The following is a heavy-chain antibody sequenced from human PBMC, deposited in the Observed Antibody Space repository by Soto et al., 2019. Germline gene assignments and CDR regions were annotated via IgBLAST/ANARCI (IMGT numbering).Heavy chain of an antibody. J-gene: IGHJ4*02. Sequence: PGGSLRLSCAASGFTFSSYAMSWVRQAPGKGLEWVSAISGSGGSTYYADSVKGRFTISRDNSKNTLYLQMNSLRAEDTAVYYCAKRVYYYDSSGYRKYYFDYWGQGTLVTVSS. CDR1: GFTFSSYA. V-gene: IGHV3-23*01. D-gene: IGHD3-22*01. CDR3: AKRVYYYDSSGYRKYYFDY. CDR2: ISGSGGST.